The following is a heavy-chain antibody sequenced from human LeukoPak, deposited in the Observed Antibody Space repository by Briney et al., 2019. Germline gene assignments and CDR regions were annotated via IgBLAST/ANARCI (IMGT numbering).Heavy chain of an antibody. D-gene: IGHD6-13*01. J-gene: IGHJ2*01. CDR1: GFTFSSYW. CDR3: ARRRLPAADPWYFDL. CDR2: ISSDGSST. Sequence: PGGSLRLSCAASGFTFSSYWMHWVRQAPGKGLVWVSLISSDGSSTTYADSVKGRFTISRDSAKNTLYLQMNSLRAEDTAVYYCARRRLPAADPWYFDLWGRGTLVTLSS. V-gene: IGHV3-74*01.